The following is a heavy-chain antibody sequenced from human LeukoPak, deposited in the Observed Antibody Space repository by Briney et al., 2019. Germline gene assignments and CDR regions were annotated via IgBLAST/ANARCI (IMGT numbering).Heavy chain of an antibody. Sequence: ASVKVSCKASGYTFTGYYMHWVRQAPGQGLEWMGWINPNSGGTNYAQKFQGRVTMTRDTSISTAYMELSRLRSDDTAVYYCARVPPDYDSSGLTFDYWGPGTLVTVSS. V-gene: IGHV1-2*02. J-gene: IGHJ4*02. CDR1: GYTFTGYY. CDR2: INPNSGGT. CDR3: ARVPPDYDSSGLTFDY. D-gene: IGHD3-22*01.